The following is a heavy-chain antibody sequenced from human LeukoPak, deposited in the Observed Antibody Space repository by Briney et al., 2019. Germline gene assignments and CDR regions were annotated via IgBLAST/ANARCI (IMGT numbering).Heavy chain of an antibody. Sequence: SETLSLTCTVSGGPISSYYWSWIRQPAGKGLEWIGRIYTSGSTNYNPSLKSRVTMSVDTSKNQFSLKLSSVTAADTAVYYCAREGITGTTGDAFDIWGQGTMVTASS. V-gene: IGHV4-4*07. J-gene: IGHJ3*02. CDR3: AREGITGTTGDAFDI. D-gene: IGHD1-7*01. CDR2: IYTSGST. CDR1: GGPISSYY.